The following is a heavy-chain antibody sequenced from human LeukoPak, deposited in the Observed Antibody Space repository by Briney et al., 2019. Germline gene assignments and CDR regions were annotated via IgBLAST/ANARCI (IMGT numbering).Heavy chain of an antibody. CDR1: GYSFIDYW. CDR2: IYPGTSET. D-gene: IGHD2-8*02. Sequence: RAESLRISCKGSGYSFIDYWIAWVRQMPGKDVEWLGTIYPGTSETRYSPSFQGQVTISADKSITTAHLQWSGLKAADTAMYFCARDAGGYPDYWGQGTLVTVSS. V-gene: IGHV5-51*01. CDR3: ARDAGGYPDY. J-gene: IGHJ4*02.